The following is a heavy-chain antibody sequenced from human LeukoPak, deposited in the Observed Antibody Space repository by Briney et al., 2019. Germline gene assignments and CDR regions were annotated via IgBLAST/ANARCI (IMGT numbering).Heavy chain of an antibody. CDR3: ARARGRYSSSSEGVDY. D-gene: IGHD6-6*01. CDR1: GGTFSSYA. CDR2: ISAYNGNT. V-gene: IGHV1-18*01. Sequence: ASVKVSCKASGGTFSSYAISWVRQAPGQGLEWMGWISAYNGNTNYAQKVQGRVTMTTDTSTSTAYMELRSLRSDDTAVYYRARARGRYSSSSEGVDYWGQGTLVTVSS. J-gene: IGHJ4*02.